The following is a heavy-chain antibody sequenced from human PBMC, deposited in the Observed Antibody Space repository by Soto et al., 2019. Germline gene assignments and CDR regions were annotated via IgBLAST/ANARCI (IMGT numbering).Heavy chain of an antibody. CDR1: GKSLSGYY. J-gene: IGHJ4*02. CDR3: ARHHVRGRTIAGAAEF. D-gene: IGHD1-26*01. V-gene: IGHV4-34*01. Sequence: QVQLQQWGAGLLKPSETLSLTCAVYGKSLSGYYWSWIRQPPGKALEWIGEINHSGNTNYNPSLKSRVTISVDPSKNQLFLNLSSVPAADTAMYYCARHHVRGRTIAGAAEFWGQGTLVTVSS. CDR2: INHSGNT.